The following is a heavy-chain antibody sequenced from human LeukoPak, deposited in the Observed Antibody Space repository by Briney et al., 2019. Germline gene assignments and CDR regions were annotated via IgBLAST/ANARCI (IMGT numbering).Heavy chain of an antibody. CDR3: ARDKEGMAYYYYGMDA. V-gene: IGHV3-7*01. Sequence: GGCLRLSCAASGFTFSSYWMSWVRQAPGKGLKWVANIKQDGSEKYYVDSVKGRFTISRDNAKNSLYLQMNSLRAEDTAVYYCARDKEGMAYYYYGMDAWGQGTTVTVSS. J-gene: IGHJ6*02. CDR2: IKQDGSEK. CDR1: GFTFSSYW. D-gene: IGHD5-24*01.